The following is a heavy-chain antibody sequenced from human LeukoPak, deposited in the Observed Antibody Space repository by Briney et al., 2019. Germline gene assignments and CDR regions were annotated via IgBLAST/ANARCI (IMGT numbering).Heavy chain of an antibody. D-gene: IGHD1-26*01. CDR1: GGTFSSYA. Sequence: SVKVSCKASGGTFSSYAISWVRQAPGQGLEWMGGIIPIFGTANYAQKFQGRVTITADESTSTAYMELSSLRSEDTAVYYCARVGSGSYYRADCYYYGMDVWGQGTTVTVSS. V-gene: IGHV1-69*13. CDR3: ARVGSGSYYRADCYYYGMDV. J-gene: IGHJ6*02. CDR2: IIPIFGTA.